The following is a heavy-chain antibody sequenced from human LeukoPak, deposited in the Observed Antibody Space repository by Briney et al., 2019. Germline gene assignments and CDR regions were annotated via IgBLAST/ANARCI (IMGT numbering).Heavy chain of an antibody. Sequence: PSETLSLTCAVSGGSIDSSSYYWGWIRQPPGKGLEWIGSIFRTGSTYYSASLKSRVTISVGTSKNQFSLKLSSVTAADTAVYYCARLRVVYALFDYWGQGTLVTVSS. J-gene: IGHJ4*02. D-gene: IGHD2-8*02. V-gene: IGHV4-39*07. CDR2: IFRTGST. CDR1: GGSIDSSSYY. CDR3: ARLRVVYALFDY.